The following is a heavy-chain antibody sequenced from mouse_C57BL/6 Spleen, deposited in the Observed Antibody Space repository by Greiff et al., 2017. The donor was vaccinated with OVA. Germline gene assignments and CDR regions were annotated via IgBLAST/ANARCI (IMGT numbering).Heavy chain of an antibody. Sequence: QVQLQQPGAELVKPGASVKMSCKASGYTFTSYWITWVKQRPGQGLEWIGDIYPGSGSTNYNEKFKSKATLTVDTSSSTAYMHLSSLTSEDSAVYYCARSLITTVVATDYFDYWGQGTTLTVSS. CDR3: ARSLITTVVATDYFDY. CDR1: GYTFTSYW. J-gene: IGHJ2*01. D-gene: IGHD1-1*01. V-gene: IGHV1-55*01. CDR2: IYPGSGST.